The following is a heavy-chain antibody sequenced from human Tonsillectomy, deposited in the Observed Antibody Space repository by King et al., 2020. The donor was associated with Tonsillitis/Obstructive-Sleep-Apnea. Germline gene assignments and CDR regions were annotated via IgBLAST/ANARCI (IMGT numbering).Heavy chain of an antibody. J-gene: IGHJ4*02. D-gene: IGHD1-26*01. CDR1: GFTFSSYA. CDR2: IGTNGGST. V-gene: IGHV3-64*01. CDR3: AREAYSGSYSDY. Sequence: VQLVESGGGLVQPGGSLRLSCAASGFTFSSYAMSWVRQPPGKGPEYVSAIGTNGGSTYYANSVKGRFTISRDNSKNTLYLQMGSLRAEDMAVYYCAREAYSGSYSDYWGQGTLVTASS.